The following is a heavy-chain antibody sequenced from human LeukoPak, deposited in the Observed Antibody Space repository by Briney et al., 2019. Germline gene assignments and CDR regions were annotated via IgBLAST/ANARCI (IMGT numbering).Heavy chain of an antibody. V-gene: IGHV3-7*01. J-gene: IGHJ4*02. CDR2: IKQDGSEK. Sequence: PGGSLRLSCAASGFTFSSYWMGWVRQAPGKGLEWVANIKQDGSEKYYVDSVKGRFTISRDNAKNSLYLQMNSLRAEDTAVYYCARDFRGYCSSTSCWEAGNSDYWGQGTLATVSS. D-gene: IGHD2-2*01. CDR3: ARDFRGYCSSTSCWEAGNSDY. CDR1: GFTFSSYW.